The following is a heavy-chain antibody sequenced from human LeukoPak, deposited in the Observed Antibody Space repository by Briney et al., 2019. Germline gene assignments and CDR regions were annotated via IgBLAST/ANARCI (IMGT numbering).Heavy chain of an antibody. Sequence: ASVKVSCKASGYTFTGYYMHWVRQAPGQGLEWMGWIYPNSGGTNYAQKFQGRVTVTRDTSISTAYMELSSLRSEDTAVYYCARVGVSMVRGVIIDYYYYYMDVWGKGTTVTISS. CDR1: GYTFTGYY. J-gene: IGHJ6*03. D-gene: IGHD3-10*01. V-gene: IGHV1-2*02. CDR3: ARVGVSMVRGVIIDYYYYYMDV. CDR2: IYPNSGGT.